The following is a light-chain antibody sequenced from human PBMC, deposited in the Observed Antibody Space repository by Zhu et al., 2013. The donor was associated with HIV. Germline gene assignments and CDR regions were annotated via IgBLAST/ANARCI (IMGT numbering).Light chain of an antibody. V-gene: IGKV1-33*01. CDR2: DAS. CDR1: QDISTY. CDR3: QQYDNLRVT. J-gene: IGKJ3*01. Sequence: DIQMTQSPSSLSASVGDRVTITCQASQDISTYLNWYQQKPGKAPKLLIYDASNLETGVPSRFSGGGSGTDFTFTITSLQPEDIATYYCQQYDNLRVTFGPGTKVDVK.